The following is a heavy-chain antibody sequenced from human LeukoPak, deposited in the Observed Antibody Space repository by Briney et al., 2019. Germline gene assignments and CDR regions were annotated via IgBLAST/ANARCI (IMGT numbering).Heavy chain of an antibody. V-gene: IGHV3-48*01. CDR1: GFTFSSYS. J-gene: IGHJ4*02. D-gene: IGHD6-19*01. CDR3: AREVGGWVPHFDY. Sequence: GGSLRLSCAASGFTFSSYSMNWVRQAPGKGPEWVSYISSSSSTIYYADSVKGRFTISRDNAKNSLHLQMNSLRAEDTAVYYCAREVGGWVPHFDYWGQGTLVTVSS. CDR2: ISSSSSTI.